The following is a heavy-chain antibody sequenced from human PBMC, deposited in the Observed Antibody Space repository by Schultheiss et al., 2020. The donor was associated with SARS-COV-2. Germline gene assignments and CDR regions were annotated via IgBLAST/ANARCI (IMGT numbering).Heavy chain of an antibody. CDR2: INPNSGGT. D-gene: IGHD6-19*01. CDR3: ARGTVADDAFDI. J-gene: IGHJ3*02. CDR1: GYTFTGYY. V-gene: IGHV1-2*02. Sequence: SVKVSCKASGYTFTGYYMHWVRQAPGQGLEWMGWINPNSGGTNYAQKFQGRVTMTRNTSISTAYMELSSLRSEDTAVYYCARGTVADDAFDIWGQGTMVTVSS.